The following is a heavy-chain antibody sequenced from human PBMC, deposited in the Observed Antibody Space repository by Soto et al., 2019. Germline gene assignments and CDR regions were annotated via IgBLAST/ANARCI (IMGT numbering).Heavy chain of an antibody. CDR3: ASNSYGYTFYEY. Sequence: SETLSLTCTVSGGSISSGPYSWGWIRQPPGKGLDWIGTFYYSGSTNYNPSLESRVTISVDTSKNQFSLKLSSVTAADTAVYYCASNSYGYTFYEYWGQGTLVTVSS. D-gene: IGHD5-18*01. V-gene: IGHV4-39*07. CDR2: FYYSGST. J-gene: IGHJ4*02. CDR1: GGSISSGPYS.